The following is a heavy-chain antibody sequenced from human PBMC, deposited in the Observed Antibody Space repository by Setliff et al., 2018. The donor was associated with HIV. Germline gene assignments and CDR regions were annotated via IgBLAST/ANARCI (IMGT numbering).Heavy chain of an antibody. CDR3: AKLQEGHVYSHYDS. J-gene: IGHJ4*02. CDR2: ISGSGVNS. CDR1: GFTFSNYV. D-gene: IGHD2-21*01. V-gene: IGHV3-23*01. Sequence: LRLSCAASGFTFSNYVINWVRQAPGKGLEWISGISGSGVNSYYADSVKGRFTISRDNSKNTVYLQMNSLRAEDTAVYYCAKLQEGHVYSHYDSWGQGTLVTVSS.